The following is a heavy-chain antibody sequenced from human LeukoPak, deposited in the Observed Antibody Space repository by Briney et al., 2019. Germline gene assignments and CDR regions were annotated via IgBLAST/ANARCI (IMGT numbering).Heavy chain of an antibody. CDR2: ISGSGGST. CDR1: GFTFSSYA. Sequence: GGSLRLSCAASGFTFSSYAMSWVRQAPGKGLEWVSAISGSGGSTYYADSVKGRFTISRDNSKNTLYLQMNSLRAEDTAVYYCAKVGSAYCGGDCYLPDYWGQGTLVTVSS. J-gene: IGHJ4*02. D-gene: IGHD2-21*02. CDR3: AKVGSAYCGGDCYLPDY. V-gene: IGHV3-23*01.